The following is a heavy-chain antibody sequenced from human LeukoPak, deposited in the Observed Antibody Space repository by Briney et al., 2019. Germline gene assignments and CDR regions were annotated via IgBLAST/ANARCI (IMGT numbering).Heavy chain of an antibody. D-gene: IGHD3-10*01. CDR1: GYIYTSYW. Sequence: GGSLRLSCEATGYIYTSYWMNYWMGWVRQAPGKGLEWVSSISSSSSYIYYADSVKGRFTISRDNAKNSLYLQMNSLRAEDTAVYYCARDRAAFDIWGQGTMVTVSS. CDR3: ARDRAAFDI. CDR2: ISSSSSYI. V-gene: IGHV3-21*01. J-gene: IGHJ3*02.